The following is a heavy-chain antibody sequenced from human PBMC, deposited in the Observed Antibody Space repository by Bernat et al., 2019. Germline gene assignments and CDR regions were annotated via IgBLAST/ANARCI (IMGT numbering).Heavy chain of an antibody. J-gene: IGHJ4*02. CDR1: GGSVSSGSYY. CDR2: IYHSGSA. V-gene: IGHV4-61*03. Sequence: QVQLQESGPGLVKPSETLSLTCTVSGGSVSSGSYYWNWIRQPPGKGLEWIGFIYHSGSANYNPSLKTRVTISVDPSKNHFSLKLSSVTADDTAVYYCARVPNSYGPYFDYWGQGTLVTVSS. D-gene: IGHD5-18*01. CDR3: ARVPNSYGPYFDY.